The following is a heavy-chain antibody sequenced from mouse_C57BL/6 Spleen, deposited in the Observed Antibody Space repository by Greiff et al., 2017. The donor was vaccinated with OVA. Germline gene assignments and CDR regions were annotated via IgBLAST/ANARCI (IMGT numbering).Heavy chain of an antibody. CDR3: ARGDYDEAY. J-gene: IGHJ3*01. CDR2: ISDGGSYT. D-gene: IGHD2-4*01. V-gene: IGHV5-4*03. Sequence: EVKLVESGGGLVKPGGSLKLSCAASGFTFSSYAMSWVRQTPEKRLEWVATISDGGSYTYYPDNVKGRFTISRDNAKNNLYLQMSHLKSEDTAMYYCARGDYDEAYWGQGTLVTVSA. CDR1: GFTFSSYA.